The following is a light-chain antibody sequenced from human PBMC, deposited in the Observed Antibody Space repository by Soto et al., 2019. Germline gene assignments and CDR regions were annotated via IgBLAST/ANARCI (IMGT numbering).Light chain of an antibody. CDR2: AAS. J-gene: IGKJ2*02. V-gene: IGKV1-39*01. CDR1: QSISSY. CDR3: QQSYSTPRT. Sequence: DIQMTQSPSSLSASVGDRVTITCRASQSISSYLNWYQQKPGNAPKLLIYAASSLQSGVPSRFSGSGSGTDFTLTISSLQPEDFATYYCQQSYSTPRTVGQGTKLEIK.